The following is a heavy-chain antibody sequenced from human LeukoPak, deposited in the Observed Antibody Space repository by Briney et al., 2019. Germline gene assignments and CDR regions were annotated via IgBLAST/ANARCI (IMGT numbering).Heavy chain of an antibody. J-gene: IGHJ4*02. CDR2: IYPGDSDT. D-gene: IGHD6-13*01. CDR3: ARSYSSSWYLVDY. Sequence: GESLKISCKGSGYSFTSYWIGWVRQMPGKGLEWMGIIYPGDSDTRYSPSFQGQVTISADKSVSTAYLQWSSLKASDTAMYYCARSYSSSWYLVDYWGQGTLVTVSS. CDR1: GYSFTSYW. V-gene: IGHV5-51*01.